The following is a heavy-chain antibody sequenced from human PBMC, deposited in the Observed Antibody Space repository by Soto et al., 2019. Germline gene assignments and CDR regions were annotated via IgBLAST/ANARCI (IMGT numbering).Heavy chain of an antibody. CDR3: AREPRNVRIDY. CDR1: GYTFTSYG. CDR2: ISAYNGNT. V-gene: IGHV1-18*01. J-gene: IGHJ4*02. D-gene: IGHD3-10*01. Sequence: ASVKVSCKAAGYTFTSYGISWGRQAPGQGLEWMGWISAYNGNTNYAQKLQGRVTMTTDTSTSTAYMELRSLRSDDTAVYYCAREPRNVRIDYWGQGTLVTVSS.